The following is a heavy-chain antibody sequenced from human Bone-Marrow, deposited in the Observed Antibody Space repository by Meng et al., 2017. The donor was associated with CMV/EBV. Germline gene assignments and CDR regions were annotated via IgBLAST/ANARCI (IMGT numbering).Heavy chain of an antibody. D-gene: IGHD2-21*01. Sequence: SVKVSCKASGYTFTSYYMHWVRQAPGQGLEWMGGIIPILGIASYAQKFQGRVTITADKSTSTAYMGLSSLRSEDTAVYYCASVNCGGDCYPDPYYYYGMDVWGQGTTVTVSS. V-gene: IGHV1-69*10. J-gene: IGHJ6*02. CDR2: IIPILGIA. CDR1: GYTFTSYY. CDR3: ASVNCGGDCYPDPYYYYGMDV.